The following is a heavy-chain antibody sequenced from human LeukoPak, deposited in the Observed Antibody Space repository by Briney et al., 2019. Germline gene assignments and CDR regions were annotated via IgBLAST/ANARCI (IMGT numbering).Heavy chain of an antibody. J-gene: IGHJ5*02. D-gene: IGHD4-23*01. CDR3: ASGPDYGGNRKNWFDP. Sequence: SETLSLTCTVSGGSISSSSYYWGWIRQPPGKGLEWIGSTYYSGSTYYNPSLKSRVTISVDTSKNQFSLKLSSVTAADTAVYYCASGPDYGGNRKNWFDPWGQGTLVTVSS. V-gene: IGHV4-39*01. CDR2: TYYSGST. CDR1: GGSISSSSYY.